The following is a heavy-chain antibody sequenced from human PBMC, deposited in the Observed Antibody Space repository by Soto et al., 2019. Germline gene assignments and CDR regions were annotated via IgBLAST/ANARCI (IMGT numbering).Heavy chain of an antibody. Sequence: QVQLVQSGAEVKKPGASVNVSCKASGYIFTSYYMDWVRQAPGQGLEWMGIINPGSGTTNYAQKCQGRVTMTRDTSTNTVYMELSSLRSEDTAVYYCVREGYDGYDYFHYWCQGTLVTVSS. CDR1: GYIFTSYY. CDR2: INPGSGTT. CDR3: VREGYDGYDYFHY. J-gene: IGHJ4*02. D-gene: IGHD5-12*01. V-gene: IGHV1-46*01.